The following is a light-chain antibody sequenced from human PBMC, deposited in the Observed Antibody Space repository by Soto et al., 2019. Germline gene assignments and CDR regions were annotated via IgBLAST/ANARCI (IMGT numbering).Light chain of an antibody. CDR3: CSYAGSRTFV. V-gene: IGLV2-23*01. J-gene: IGLJ2*01. Sequence: QSALTQPASVSGSPEQSITISCTGTSSDVGAYNLVSWYQQHPGKAPRLIIYEGSKRPSGISHRFSGSKSDNTASLTISGLLAEDEAHYHCCSYAGSRTFVFGGGTKVTVL. CDR2: EGS. CDR1: SSDVGAYNL.